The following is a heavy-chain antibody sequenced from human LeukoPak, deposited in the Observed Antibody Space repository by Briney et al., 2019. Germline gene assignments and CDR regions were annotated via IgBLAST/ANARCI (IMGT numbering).Heavy chain of an antibody. CDR1: GGTFSSYA. J-gene: IGHJ4*02. V-gene: IGHV1-69*13. Sequence: SVKVSCKASGGTFSSYAISWVRQAPGQGLEWMGGIIPIFGTANYAQKFQGRVTITADESTSTAYMELSRLRSDDTAVYYCARARYYYDSSGYVDYWGQGTLVTVSS. CDR3: ARARYYYDSSGYVDY. CDR2: IIPIFGTA. D-gene: IGHD3-22*01.